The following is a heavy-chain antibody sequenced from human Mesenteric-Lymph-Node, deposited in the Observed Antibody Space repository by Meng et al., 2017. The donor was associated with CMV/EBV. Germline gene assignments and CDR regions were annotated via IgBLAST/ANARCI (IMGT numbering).Heavy chain of an antibody. CDR2: IHSDGGSI. CDR1: AFTFSSSW. D-gene: IGHD2-2*01. J-gene: IGHJ4*02. CDR3: AREVGGRVAAAFFDY. Sequence: GESLKISCAASAFTFSSSWMDWVRQAPGKGLERVSRIHSDGGSISYADSVQGRFTISRDNAKNTLYLQMNNVRDEDTAVYYCAREVGGRVAAAFFDYWGQGTLVTVSS. V-gene: IGHV3-74*01.